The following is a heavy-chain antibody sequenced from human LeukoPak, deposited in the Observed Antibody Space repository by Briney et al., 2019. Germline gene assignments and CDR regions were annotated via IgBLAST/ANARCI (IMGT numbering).Heavy chain of an antibody. CDR1: GYTFTSYG. CDR3: ATVFCGSQRYGVGVDY. J-gene: IGHJ4*02. D-gene: IGHD3-16*02. CDR2: ISAYNGNT. V-gene: IGHV1-18*01. Sequence: ASVKVSCKASGYTFTSYGISWVRQAPGQGLEWMGWISAYNGNTNYAQKLQGRVTMTTDTSTSTAYMELRSLRSDDTAVYYCATVFCGSQRYGVGVDYWGQGTLVTVSS.